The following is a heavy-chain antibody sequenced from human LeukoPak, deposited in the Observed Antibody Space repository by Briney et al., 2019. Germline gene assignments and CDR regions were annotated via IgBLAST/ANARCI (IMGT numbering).Heavy chain of an antibody. Sequence: SVKVSCKASGGTFSSYAINWVRQAPGQGLEWMGGIIPIFGTANYAQKFQGRVTITADESTSTAYMELSSLRSEDTAVYYCAKRESSGLYYFQYWGQGTLVTVSS. D-gene: IGHD3-22*01. CDR1: GGTFSSYA. CDR2: IIPIFGTA. V-gene: IGHV1-69*01. CDR3: AKRESSGLYYFQY. J-gene: IGHJ4*02.